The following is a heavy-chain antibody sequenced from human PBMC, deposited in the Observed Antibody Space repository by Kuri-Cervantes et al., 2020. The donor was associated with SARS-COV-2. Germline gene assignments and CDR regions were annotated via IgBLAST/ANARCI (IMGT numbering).Heavy chain of an antibody. Sequence: ASVKVSCKASGYTFTSYAMHWVRQAPGQRLEWMGWINAGNGNTKYSQKFQGRVTITRDTSASTAYMELSSLRSEDTAVYYCARLTIFGVDPGWFDPWGQGTLVTVSS. CDR3: ARLTIFGVDPGWFDP. V-gene: IGHV1-3*01. CDR1: GYTFTSYA. J-gene: IGHJ5*02. CDR2: INAGNGNT. D-gene: IGHD3-3*01.